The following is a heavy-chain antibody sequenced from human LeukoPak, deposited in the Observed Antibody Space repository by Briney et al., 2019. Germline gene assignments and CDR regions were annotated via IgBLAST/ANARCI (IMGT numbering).Heavy chain of an antibody. Sequence: SETLSLTCTVSGGSISSYYWSWIRQPAGKGLEWIGRIYTSGSTNYNPSLQSRVTMSVDKSKNQFSLKLSSVTAADTAVYYCARAGKWTTDTYYYYYYMDVWGKGTTVTISS. D-gene: IGHD4-11*01. CDR2: IYTSGST. CDR3: ARAGKWTTDTYYYYYYMDV. V-gene: IGHV4-4*07. J-gene: IGHJ6*03. CDR1: GGSISSYY.